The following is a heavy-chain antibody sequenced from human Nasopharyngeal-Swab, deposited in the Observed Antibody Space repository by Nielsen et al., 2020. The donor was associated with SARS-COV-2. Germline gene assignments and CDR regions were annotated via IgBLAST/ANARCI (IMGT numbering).Heavy chain of an antibody. Sequence: RQAQGKGLEWIGSIYYSGTTYYNPSLKSRVTISVDTSKNQFSLKLSSVTAADTAVYYCARQPGNYDYVWGSYRPDGAFDFWGQGTMVTVSS. D-gene: IGHD3-16*02. CDR3: ARQPGNYDYVWGSYRPDGAFDF. V-gene: IGHV4-39*01. CDR2: IYYSGTT. J-gene: IGHJ3*01.